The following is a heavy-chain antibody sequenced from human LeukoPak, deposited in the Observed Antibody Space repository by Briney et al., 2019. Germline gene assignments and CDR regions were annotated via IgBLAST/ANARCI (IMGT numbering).Heavy chain of an antibody. CDR3: ARGPSIAGYYFDY. Sequence: PGGSLRLSCAASGFTFSSYSMNWVRQAPGKGLEWVSSISSSSSYIYYADSVKGRFTISRDNAKNSLYLQMNSLRAEDTAVYYCARGPSIAGYYFDYWGQGTLVTVSS. CDR1: GFTFSSYS. V-gene: IGHV3-21*01. D-gene: IGHD6-13*01. J-gene: IGHJ4*02. CDR2: ISSSSSYI.